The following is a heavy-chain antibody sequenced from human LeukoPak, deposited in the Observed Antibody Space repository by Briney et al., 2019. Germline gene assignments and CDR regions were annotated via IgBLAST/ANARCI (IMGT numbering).Heavy chain of an antibody. CDR2: INHSGST. CDR3: ARGPTLKYFHH. J-gene: IGHJ1*01. CDR1: GGSFSGYY. V-gene: IGHV4-34*01. Sequence: SETLSLTCAVYGGSFSGYYWSWIRQPPGKGLEWIGEINHSGSTNYNPSLKSRVTISVDTSKNQFSLKLSSMTAADTAVYYCARGPTLKYFHHWGQGTLVSVSS.